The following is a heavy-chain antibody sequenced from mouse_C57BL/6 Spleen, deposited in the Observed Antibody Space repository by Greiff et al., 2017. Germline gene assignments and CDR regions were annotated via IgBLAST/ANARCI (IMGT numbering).Heavy chain of an antibody. Sequence: VQLQESGAELAKPGASVKLSCKASGYTFTSYWMHWVKPRPGQGLEWIGYINPSSGYTKYNQKFKDKATLTADKSSSTAYMQLSSLTYEDSAVYYCARTPITTVVAPGFMDYWGQGTSVTVSS. J-gene: IGHJ4*01. V-gene: IGHV1-7*01. CDR3: ARTPITTVVAPGFMDY. D-gene: IGHD1-1*01. CDR2: INPSSGYT. CDR1: GYTFTSYW.